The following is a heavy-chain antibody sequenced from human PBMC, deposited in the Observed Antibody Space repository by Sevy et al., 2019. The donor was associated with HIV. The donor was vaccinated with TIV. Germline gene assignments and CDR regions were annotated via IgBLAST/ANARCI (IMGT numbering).Heavy chain of an antibody. Sequence: GGSLRLSCAASGFTLRAYWMSWVRQAPGKGREWVANIKQDGSAKSYVDSVKGRFTISRDNAKNSLYLQMNSLRAEDTAVYYCGSGLMRYFDLWGRGTLVTVSS. D-gene: IGHD3-10*01. CDR2: IKQDGSAK. CDR3: GSGLMRYFDL. V-gene: IGHV3-7*01. J-gene: IGHJ2*01. CDR1: GFTLRAYW.